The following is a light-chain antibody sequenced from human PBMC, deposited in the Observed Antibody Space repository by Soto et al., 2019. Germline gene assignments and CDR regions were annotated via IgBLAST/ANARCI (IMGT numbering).Light chain of an antibody. CDR3: QQYGSSRP. CDR2: GAS. CDR1: QSVSSGY. V-gene: IGKV3-20*01. J-gene: IGKJ1*01. Sequence: EIVLTQSPGTLSLSPGERATLSCRASQSVSSGYLAWYQQKPGQAPRLLIYGASSRATGIPDRFSGSGSGTDFTLTISRLEPEDFAAYYCQQYGSSRPFGQGTKV.